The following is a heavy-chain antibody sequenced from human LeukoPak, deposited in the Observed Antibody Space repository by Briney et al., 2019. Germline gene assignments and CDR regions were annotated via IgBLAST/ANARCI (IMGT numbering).Heavy chain of an antibody. J-gene: IGHJ6*03. Sequence: SQTLSLTCAISGDSVSSNSAAWNWIRPSPSRGLEWLGRTYYRSKWYNDYAVSVKSRITINPDTSKNQFSLQLNSVTPEDTAVYYCARDLAEIWFGELSPYYYMDVWGKGTTVTISS. CDR3: ARDLAEIWFGELSPYYYMDV. D-gene: IGHD3-10*01. CDR2: TYYRSKWYN. V-gene: IGHV6-1*01. CDR1: GDSVSSNSAA.